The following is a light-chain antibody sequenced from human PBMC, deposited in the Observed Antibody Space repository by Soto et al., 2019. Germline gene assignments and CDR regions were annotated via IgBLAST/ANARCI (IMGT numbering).Light chain of an antibody. CDR1: ESVSHNY. Sequence: EIVLTQSPGTLSLSPGEGATLSCRASESVSHNYLAWYQQKPGQAPSLLIYGVSFRATGIPARFSGSGSGSDFSLTISRLEPEDFAVYYCQHYSSSRYFSFGPGTKVEVK. CDR2: GVS. J-gene: IGKJ3*01. CDR3: QHYSSSRYFS. V-gene: IGKV3-20*01.